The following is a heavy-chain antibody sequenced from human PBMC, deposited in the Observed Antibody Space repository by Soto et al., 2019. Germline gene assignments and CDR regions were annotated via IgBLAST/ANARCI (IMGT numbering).Heavy chain of an antibody. D-gene: IGHD1-20*01. CDR3: ARGPGIPVDY. CDR1: VGSVSSGGYY. V-gene: IGHV4-31*03. J-gene: IGHJ4*02. Sequence: PSETLSLTCTVSVGSVSSGGYYWSWILQHPGKGLEWIGYIYYSGSTYYNPSLKSRVTISVDTSKNQFSLKLSSVTAADTAVYYCARGPGIPVDYWGQGTLVTVSS. CDR2: IYYSGST.